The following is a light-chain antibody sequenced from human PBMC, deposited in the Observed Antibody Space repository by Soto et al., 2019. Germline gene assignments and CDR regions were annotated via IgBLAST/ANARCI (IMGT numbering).Light chain of an antibody. CDR2: AAS. J-gene: IGKJ4*01. CDR1: QSISSY. Sequence: DILMTQSPSSLSASVGDRVTITCRASQSISSYLNWYQQKPGKAPKLLIYAASSLQSGVPSRFSGSGSGTDFTLAISSLQPEDFATYYCQQSYSTPFTFGGETKVEIK. CDR3: QQSYSTPFT. V-gene: IGKV1-39*01.